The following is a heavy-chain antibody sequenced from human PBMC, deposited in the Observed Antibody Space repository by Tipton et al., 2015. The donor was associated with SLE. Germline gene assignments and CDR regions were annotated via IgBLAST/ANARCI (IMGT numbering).Heavy chain of an antibody. CDR1: GFTVSAYA. V-gene: IGHV3-30*04. CDR3: ARDILDWYFDL. Sequence: SLRLSCAASGFTVSAYAMHWVRQAPGKGLEWVAVISYDGTNKYYADSVKGRFTISRDNSKNTLYLQMNSLRAEDTAVYYCARDILDWYFDLWGRGTLVTVSS. CDR2: ISYDGTNK. J-gene: IGHJ2*01.